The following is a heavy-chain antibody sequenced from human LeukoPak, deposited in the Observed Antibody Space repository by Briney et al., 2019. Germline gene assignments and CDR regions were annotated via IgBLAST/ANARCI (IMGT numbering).Heavy chain of an antibody. V-gene: IGHV1-46*01. CDR1: GYTFISYH. CDR3: ARAYDFWSGYSDPGMDV. Sequence: GASVKVSCTASGYTFISYHMHWVRQAPGHGLEWMGIINPSGGSTSYAQKFQGRVTMTRDTSTSTVYMELSSLRSEDTAVYYCARAYDFWSGYSDPGMDVWGQGTTVTVSS. J-gene: IGHJ6*02. CDR2: INPSGGST. D-gene: IGHD3-3*01.